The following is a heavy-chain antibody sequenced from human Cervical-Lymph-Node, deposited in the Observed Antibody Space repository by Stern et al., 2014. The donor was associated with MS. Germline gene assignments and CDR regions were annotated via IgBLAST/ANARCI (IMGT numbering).Heavy chain of an antibody. CDR2: VSNSGTAI. CDR1: GFNLRGYS. J-gene: IGHJ4*02. CDR3: VRTWRENTFDS. Sequence: EVQLAESGGDLGQPGGSLRLSCAASGFNLRGYSMSWVRQAPGKGLEWFAFVSNSGTAIYYAESVKGRFTISRDMASNSVYLQMNSLRDEDTAVYFCVRTWRENTFDSWGQGILVTVSS. V-gene: IGHV3-48*02. D-gene: IGHD5-24*01.